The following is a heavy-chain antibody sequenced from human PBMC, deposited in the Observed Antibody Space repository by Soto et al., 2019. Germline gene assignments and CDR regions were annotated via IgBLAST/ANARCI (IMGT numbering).Heavy chain of an antibody. J-gene: IGHJ4*02. CDR2: IWYDGSRR. V-gene: IGHV3-33*01. D-gene: IGHD2-8*01. CDR1: GFTFSNYG. Sequence: QVQLVESGGGVVQPGTSLRLSCAVSGFTFSNYGMHWVRQAPGKGLEWVAAIWYDGSRRYYADSVKGRFTISRDDSKNTLYLQMNNLRVEYTAVYYCARDIGVAQYELDYWGQGTLVPVSS. CDR3: ARDIGVAQYELDY.